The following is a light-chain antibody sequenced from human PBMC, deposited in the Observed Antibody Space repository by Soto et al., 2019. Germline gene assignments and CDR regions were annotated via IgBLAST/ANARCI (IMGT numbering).Light chain of an antibody. CDR2: GAS. CDR3: QQYDSSLT. V-gene: IGKV3-20*01. Sequence: DIVLTQSPASRSLPPGERATLSCRASQSVSSSFLAWYQQKPGQAPRLLIYGASRRATGIADRFTGSGSGTAFTLTISRLEPEDFAVYYCQQYDSSLTFGLGTKVEIK. J-gene: IGKJ1*01. CDR1: QSVSSSF.